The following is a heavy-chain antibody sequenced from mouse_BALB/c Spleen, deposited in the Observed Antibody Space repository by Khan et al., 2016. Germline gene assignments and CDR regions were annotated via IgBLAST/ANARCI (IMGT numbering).Heavy chain of an antibody. CDR1: GYSITSGYS. CDR3: ARDGYYAIDY. J-gene: IGHJ4*01. CDR2: MHSSGST. V-gene: IGHV3-1*02. D-gene: IGHD2-3*01. Sequence: EVQLQESGPDLVKPSQSLSLTCTVTGYSITSGYSWHWIRQFPGNKLEWMGYMHSSGSTNYSPSLTSRISITRDTSSNQFFLQLNSVTTEDTATYYGARDGYYAIDYWGQGTSVTVSS.